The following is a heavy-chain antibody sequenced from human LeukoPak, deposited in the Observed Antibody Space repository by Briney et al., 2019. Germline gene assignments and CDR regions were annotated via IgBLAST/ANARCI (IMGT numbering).Heavy chain of an antibody. CDR3: ARASSTSFPYYYYYMDV. Sequence: SVKVSCKASRATFSNYAISWVRQAPGQGLEWMGGIIPIFGTTNYAQKFQGRVTISADESTSTAYMELSSLRSEDTAVYYCARASSTSFPYYYYYMDVWGKGTTVTISS. V-gene: IGHV1-69*13. D-gene: IGHD2-2*01. J-gene: IGHJ6*03. CDR1: RATFSNYA. CDR2: IIPIFGTT.